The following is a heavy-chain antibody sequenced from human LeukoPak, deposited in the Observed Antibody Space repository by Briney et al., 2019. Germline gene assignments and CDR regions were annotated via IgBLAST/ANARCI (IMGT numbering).Heavy chain of an antibody. D-gene: IGHD6-19*01. J-gene: IGHJ4*02. CDR2: ISSSGSTI. Sequence: PGGSLRLSCAASGFTFSSYEMNWVRQAPGKGLEWVSYISSSGSTIYYADSVKGRFTISRDNARNSLYLQMNSLRAEDTAVYYCARGDSSGDYWAREPWPPSPQ. CDR1: GFTFSSYE. CDR3: ARGDSSGDY. V-gene: IGHV3-48*03.